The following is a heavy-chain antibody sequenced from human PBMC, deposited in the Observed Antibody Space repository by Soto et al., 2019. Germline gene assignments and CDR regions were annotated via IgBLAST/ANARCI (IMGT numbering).Heavy chain of an antibody. D-gene: IGHD2-2*01. J-gene: IGHJ5*02. Sequence: GASVKVSCKVSGYTLTELSMHWVRQAPGKGLEWMGGFDPEDGETIYAQKFQGRVTMTEDTSTDTAYVELSSLRSEDTAVYYCATVPGYCSSTSCYRWFDPWGQGTLVTVSS. V-gene: IGHV1-24*01. CDR1: GYTLTELS. CDR3: ATVPGYCSSTSCYRWFDP. CDR2: FDPEDGET.